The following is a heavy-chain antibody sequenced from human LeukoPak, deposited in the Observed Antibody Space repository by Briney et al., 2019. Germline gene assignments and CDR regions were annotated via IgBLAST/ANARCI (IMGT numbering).Heavy chain of an antibody. J-gene: IGHJ6*03. CDR3: ARQWFGEFPCYYYYMDV. Sequence: GGSLRLSCAASGFTFTSYAMNWVRQAPGKGLEWVSSISGSGGRTYYADSVKGRFTISRDNSKNTLYLQMNSLRAEDTAVYYCARQWFGEFPCYYYYMDVWGKGTTVTISS. CDR1: GFTFTSYA. V-gene: IGHV3-23*01. CDR2: ISGSGGRT. D-gene: IGHD3-10*01.